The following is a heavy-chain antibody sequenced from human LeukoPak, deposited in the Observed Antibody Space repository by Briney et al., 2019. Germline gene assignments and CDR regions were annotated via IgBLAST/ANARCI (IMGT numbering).Heavy chain of an antibody. Sequence: SETLSLTCAVSGYSISSGYYWGWIRQPPGKGLEWIGSIYHSGSTYYNPSLKSRVTISVATSKNQFSLKLSSVTAADTAVYYCARLTCSSTSCYAGIDSWFDPWGQGTLVTVSS. CDR1: GYSISSGYY. CDR3: ARLTCSSTSCYAGIDSWFDP. D-gene: IGHD2-2*01. J-gene: IGHJ5*02. V-gene: IGHV4-38-2*01. CDR2: IYHSGST.